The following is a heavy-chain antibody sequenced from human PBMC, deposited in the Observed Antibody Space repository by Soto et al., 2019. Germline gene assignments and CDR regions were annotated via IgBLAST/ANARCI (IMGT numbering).Heavy chain of an antibody. V-gene: IGHV4-39*01. CDR2: IYYSGST. CDR1: GGSICSSSYY. Sequence: QLQLQESGPGLVKPSETLSLTCTVSGGSICSSSYYWGWIRQPPGKGLEWIGSIYYSGSTYYNPSLKSRVTISVDTSKNQFSLKLSSVTAVDTAAYYCARGPRGTYYAFWSGYPGGMDVWGQGTKVTVSS. D-gene: IGHD3-3*01. J-gene: IGHJ6*02. CDR3: ARGPRGTYYAFWSGYPGGMDV.